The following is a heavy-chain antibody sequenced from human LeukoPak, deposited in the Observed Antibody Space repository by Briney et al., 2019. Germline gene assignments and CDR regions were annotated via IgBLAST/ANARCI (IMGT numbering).Heavy chain of an antibody. CDR3: ARGRGDYYDSSGYYRLGSAGFDY. D-gene: IGHD3-22*01. Sequence: RPGGSLRLSCAASGFTFDDYGMSWVRQAPGKGLEWVSGINWNGGSTGYADSVKGRFTISRDNAKNSLYLQMNSLRAEDTALYHCARGRGDYYDSSGYYRLGSAGFDYWGQGTLVTVSS. V-gene: IGHV3-20*01. CDR2: INWNGGST. J-gene: IGHJ4*02. CDR1: GFTFDDYG.